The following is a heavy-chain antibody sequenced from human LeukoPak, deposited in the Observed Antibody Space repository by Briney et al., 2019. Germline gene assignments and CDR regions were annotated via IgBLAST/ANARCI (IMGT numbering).Heavy chain of an antibody. Sequence: ASVKVSCKASGGTFSSYAISWVRQAPGQGLEWMGRIIPILGIANYAQKFQGRVTITADKSTSTAYMELSSLRSEDTAVYYCARPGDGSGSYYYYFDYWGQGTLVTVSS. CDR2: IIPILGIA. D-gene: IGHD3-10*01. J-gene: IGHJ4*02. CDR3: ARPGDGSGSYYYYFDY. CDR1: GGTFSSYA. V-gene: IGHV1-69*04.